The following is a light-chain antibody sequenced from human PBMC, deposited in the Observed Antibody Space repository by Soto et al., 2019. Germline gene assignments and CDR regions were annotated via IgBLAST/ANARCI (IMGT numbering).Light chain of an antibody. V-gene: IGLV3-21*04. CDR3: RVWDSSSDHVV. J-gene: IGLJ2*01. CDR2: YDS. CDR1: NIGSKS. Sequence: SYELTQPPSVSVAPGKTARITCGGNNIGSKSVHWYQQKPGQAPVLVIYYDSDRPSRSPERFSGSNSGNTATLTISGVEAGDEADYYCRVWDSSSDHVVFGGGTKVTVL.